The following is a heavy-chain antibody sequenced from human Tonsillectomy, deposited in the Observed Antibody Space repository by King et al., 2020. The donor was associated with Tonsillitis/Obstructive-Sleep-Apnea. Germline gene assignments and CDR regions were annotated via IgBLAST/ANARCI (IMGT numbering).Heavy chain of an antibody. V-gene: IGHV6-1*01. J-gene: IGHJ5*02. CDR1: GDSVSSNSAA. CDR2: TFYRSKWQN. D-gene: IGHD3-10*01. CDR3: ARDLTGGDGLASWFDP. Sequence: VQLQQSGPGLVKPSQSLSLTCAISGDSVSSNSAAWTWIRQSPSRGLEWLGRTFYRSKWQNDYALSVKSRITINPDTSKNQFSLQLNSVTPEDTAVYYCARDLTGGDGLASWFDPWGQGTLVTVSS.